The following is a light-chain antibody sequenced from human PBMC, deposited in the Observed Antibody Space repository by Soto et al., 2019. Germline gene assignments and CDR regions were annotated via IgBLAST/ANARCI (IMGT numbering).Light chain of an antibody. J-gene: IGLJ3*02. CDR1: SGSIASNY. Sequence: NFMLTQPHSVSESPGKTVTMSCTRSSGSIASNYVQWFQLRPGSAPTTVIYDDNQRPSGVPDRFSGSIDRSSNSAFLTISGLMTEDEADYFCESFDTNPWVFGGGTKLTVL. CDR2: DDN. V-gene: IGLV6-57*03. CDR3: ESFDTNPWV.